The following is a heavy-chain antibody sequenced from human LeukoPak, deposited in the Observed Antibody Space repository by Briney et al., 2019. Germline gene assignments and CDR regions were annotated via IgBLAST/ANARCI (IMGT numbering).Heavy chain of an antibody. CDR2: IYSGSST. Sequence: GGSLRLSCAASGFTFSSYGMHWVRQAPGKGLEWVSVIYSGSSTYYADSVKGRFTISRDNSKNTLYLRMNSLRAEDTAVYYCAGDVAYDYGDPDAFDIWGQGTMVTVSS. D-gene: IGHD4-17*01. CDR3: AGDVAYDYGDPDAFDI. J-gene: IGHJ3*02. V-gene: IGHV3-NL1*01. CDR1: GFTFSSYG.